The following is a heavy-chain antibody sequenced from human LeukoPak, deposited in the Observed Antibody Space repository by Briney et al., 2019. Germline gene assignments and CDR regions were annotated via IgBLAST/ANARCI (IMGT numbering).Heavy chain of an antibody. V-gene: IGHV1-2*02. CDR1: GYTFTGYY. CDR3: ARDDRVATITYYYYYIDV. Sequence: ASVKVSCKASGYTFTGYYMHWVRQAPGQGLEWMGWINPNSGGTNYAQKFQGRVTMTRDTSISTAYMELSRLRSDDTAVYYCARDDRVATITYYYYYIDVWGKGTTVTVSS. D-gene: IGHD5-12*01. CDR2: INPNSGGT. J-gene: IGHJ6*03.